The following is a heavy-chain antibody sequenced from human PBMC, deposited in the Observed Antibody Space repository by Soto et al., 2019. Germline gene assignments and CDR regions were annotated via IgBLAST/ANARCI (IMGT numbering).Heavy chain of an antibody. CDR1: GYTFSNFG. V-gene: IGHV1-18*03. CDR2: ISTDNGST. J-gene: IGHJ4*02. CDR3: TRDAKYYDIMTGYFVNDY. Sequence: QVQLVQSGGEVKKPGASVKVSCKASGYTFSNFGISWVRQAPGQGLEWMGWISTDNGSTKYAQNLQGRVTMTTDTTTSTAYMELRSLRSDDMAVYYCTRDAKYYDIMTGYFVNDYWGQGTLVTVSS. D-gene: IGHD3-9*01.